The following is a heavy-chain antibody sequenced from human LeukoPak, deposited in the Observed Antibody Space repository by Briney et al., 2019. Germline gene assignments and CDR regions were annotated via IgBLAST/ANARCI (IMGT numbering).Heavy chain of an antibody. CDR3: ARGYYDDRGGYCLDY. CDR1: GGSISSYY. J-gene: IGHJ4*02. D-gene: IGHD3-22*01. CDR2: LYYSGST. V-gene: IGHV4-59*01. Sequence: PSETLSLTCTVSGGSISSYYWSWIRQPPGKGLEWIGYLYYSGSTNYNPSLKSRVTISVDTSKNQFSLKLSSVTAADTALYYCARGYYDDRGGYCLDYWGQGTLVTVSS.